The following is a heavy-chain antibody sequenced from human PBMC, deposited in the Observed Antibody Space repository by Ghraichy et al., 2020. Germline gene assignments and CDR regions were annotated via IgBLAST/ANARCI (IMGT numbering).Heavy chain of an antibody. Sequence: GGSLRLSCAASAFTVSNNYMSWVRQAPGKGLEWVSVIYTGGSTYFADSVKGRFTFSRDNSKNTLYLQLNSLRAEDTAMYYCARASYYGDYQGAFDYWGQGTLVTVSS. CDR1: AFTVSNNY. CDR2: IYTGGST. CDR3: ARASYYGDYQGAFDY. J-gene: IGHJ4*02. V-gene: IGHV3-66*01. D-gene: IGHD4-17*01.